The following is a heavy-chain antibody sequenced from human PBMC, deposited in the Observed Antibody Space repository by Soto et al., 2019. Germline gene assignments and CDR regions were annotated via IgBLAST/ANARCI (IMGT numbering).Heavy chain of an antibody. J-gene: IGHJ4*02. CDR1: GFTFSSYA. CDR3: AKGRFLGGSLDY. D-gene: IGHD3-16*01. Sequence: EVQLLESGGGLVQPGGSLRLSCAAYGFTFSSYAMSWVRRSPGKGLEWVSAISGSGGSTYYAESVKGRFTISRDNSKNTLYLQMNILRGEDPAVYYCAKGRFLGGSLDYWGQGTLVTVS. CDR2: ISGSGGST. V-gene: IGHV3-23*01.